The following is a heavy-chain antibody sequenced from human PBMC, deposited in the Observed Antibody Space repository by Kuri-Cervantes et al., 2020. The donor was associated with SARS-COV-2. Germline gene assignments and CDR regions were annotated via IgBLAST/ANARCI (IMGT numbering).Heavy chain of an antibody. V-gene: IGHV1-46*01. CDR1: GYTFTSYY. J-gene: IGHJ5*02. D-gene: IGHD2-21*02. CDR2: INPSGGST. CDR3: ASLVCGGDCYPPP. Sequence: ASVKVSCKASGYTFTSYYMHWVRQAPGQGLEWMGIINPSGGSTSYAQKFQGRVTMTRDTSTSTVYMELGSLRSEDTAVYYCASLVCGGDCYPPPWGQGTLVTVSS.